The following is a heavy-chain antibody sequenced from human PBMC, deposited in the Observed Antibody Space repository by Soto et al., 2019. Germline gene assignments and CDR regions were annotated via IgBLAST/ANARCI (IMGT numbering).Heavy chain of an antibody. CDR3: AYGSSSAWIDY. CDR1: GDSMRGYHFY. CDR2: AYFSGGNT. V-gene: IGHV4-39*01. D-gene: IGHD6-25*01. J-gene: IGHJ4*02. Sequence: PSETLSLTCSVSGDSMRGYHFYWGWIRQAPGKGLEWIGSAYFSGGNTYYSPSLKSRVSISVDTSKNEFSLRLTSLTAADTAVYFCAYGSSSAWIDYWGQGTLVTVSS.